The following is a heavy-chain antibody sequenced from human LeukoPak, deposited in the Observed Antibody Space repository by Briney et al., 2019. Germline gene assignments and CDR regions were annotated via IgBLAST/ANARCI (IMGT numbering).Heavy chain of an antibody. CDR3: ARGDPGRYYYYGMDV. V-gene: IGHV1-69*02. J-gene: IGHJ6*02. CDR2: IIPILGIA. CDR1: GGTFSSYT. Sequence: ASVKVSCKASGGTFSSYTISWVRQAPGQGLEWMGRIIPILGIANYAQKFQGRVTITADKSTSTAYMELSSLRSVDTAVYYCARGDPGRYYYYGMDVWGQGTTVTVSS.